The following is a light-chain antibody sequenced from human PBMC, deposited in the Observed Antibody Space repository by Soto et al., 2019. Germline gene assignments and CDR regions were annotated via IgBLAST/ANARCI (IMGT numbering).Light chain of an antibody. Sequence: QSALTQPGSVSGSPGQSIPVSCTGTSTDVGAYNFVSWYQQYPGKPPKLTIFDVASWPSGVPDRFSGSKSGNTASLTISGLQAEDEADYCCGSYASGYSWVFGGGTKLTVL. J-gene: IGLJ3*02. CDR2: DVA. CDR3: GSYASGYSWV. CDR1: STDVGAYNF. V-gene: IGLV2-14*03.